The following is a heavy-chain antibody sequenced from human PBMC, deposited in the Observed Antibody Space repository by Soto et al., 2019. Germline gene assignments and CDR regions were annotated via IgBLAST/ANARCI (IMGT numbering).Heavy chain of an antibody. D-gene: IGHD6-13*01. CDR1: GYTFTSFY. CDR3: ASSPAFSSSWYGIPPDPSHGMDV. V-gene: IGHV1-46*01. Sequence: QMQLVQSGAEVKRPGASVRVSCKSSGYTFTSFYIHWVRQAPGQGLEWMGIINPSGGNKNFAQRFQGRNTMTRDMATNTHYMELSSLKTDDTAVYYCASSPAFSSSWYGIPPDPSHGMDVWGQGTTVTVS. CDR2: INPSGGNK. J-gene: IGHJ6*02.